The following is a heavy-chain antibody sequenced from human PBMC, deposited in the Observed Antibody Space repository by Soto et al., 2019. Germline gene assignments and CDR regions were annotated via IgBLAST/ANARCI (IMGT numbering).Heavy chain of an antibody. V-gene: IGHV3-30-3*01. CDR1: GFTFSSYA. Sequence: QVQLVESGGGVVQPGRSLRLSCAASGFTFSSYAMHWVRQAPGKGLEWVAVISYDGSNKYYADSVKGRFTISRDNSKNKLYQKMNSLRAEDTAVYYGARDLQAVYDFWGRVVYYYGMDVWGQGTTVTVSS. CDR3: ARDLQAVYDFWGRVVYYYGMDV. D-gene: IGHD3-3*01. J-gene: IGHJ6*02. CDR2: ISYDGSNK.